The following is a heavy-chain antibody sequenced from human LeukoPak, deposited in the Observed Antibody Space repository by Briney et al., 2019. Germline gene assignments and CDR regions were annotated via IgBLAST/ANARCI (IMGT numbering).Heavy chain of an antibody. D-gene: IGHD6-13*01. CDR2: ISSTSNTI. CDR1: GFTFSTYS. J-gene: IGHJ4*02. V-gene: IGHV3-48*04. Sequence: GGSLRLSCAASGFTFSTYSLNWVRQAPGKGLEWVSYISSTSNTIYYADSVKGRFTISRDNAKNTLYLQMNGLRAEDTAVYYCARAVGYSSSWYSQYYFDYWGQGTLVTVSS. CDR3: ARAVGYSSSWYSQYYFDY.